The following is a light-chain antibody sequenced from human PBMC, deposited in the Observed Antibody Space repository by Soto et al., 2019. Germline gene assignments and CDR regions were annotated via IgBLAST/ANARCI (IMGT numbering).Light chain of an antibody. CDR1: QSVSNNY. Sequence: EIVLTQSPGTLSLSPGERATLSCRASQSVSNNYLAWYQRKPGQAPSLLIYGASSRATGIPHRFSGSGSGTDFTLTISSLEPEDFAVYYCQQYDNSPWTFGQGTKVSI. J-gene: IGKJ1*01. CDR3: QQYDNSPWT. CDR2: GAS. V-gene: IGKV3-20*01.